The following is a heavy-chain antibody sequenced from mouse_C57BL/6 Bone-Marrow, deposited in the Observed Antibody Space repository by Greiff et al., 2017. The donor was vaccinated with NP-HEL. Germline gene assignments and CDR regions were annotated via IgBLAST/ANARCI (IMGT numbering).Heavy chain of an antibody. Sequence: QVTLKVSGPGILQPSQTLSLTCSFSGFSLSTFGMGVGWIRQPSGKGLEWLAHIWWDDDKYYNPALKSRLTISKDTSKTQVFLKIANVDTADTATYYCARMNYYGSSGAWFAYWGQGTLVTVSA. CDR2: IWWDDDK. CDR1: GFSLSTFGMG. D-gene: IGHD1-1*01. J-gene: IGHJ3*01. CDR3: ARMNYYGSSGAWFAY. V-gene: IGHV8-8*01.